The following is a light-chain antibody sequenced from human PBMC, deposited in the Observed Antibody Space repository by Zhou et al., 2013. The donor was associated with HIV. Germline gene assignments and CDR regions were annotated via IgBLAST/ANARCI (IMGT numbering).Light chain of an antibody. J-gene: IGLJ1*01. Sequence: QSALTQPASVSGSPGQSITISCTGTNSDVGGYNYVSWYQQHPGKAPKLMIYDVSKRPSGVSNRFSGSKSGNTASLTISGLQAEDEADYYCTSYTSSSTLYVFGTGTKVT. CDR3: TSYTSSSTLYV. V-gene: IGLV2-14*01. CDR1: NSDVGGYNY. CDR2: DVS.